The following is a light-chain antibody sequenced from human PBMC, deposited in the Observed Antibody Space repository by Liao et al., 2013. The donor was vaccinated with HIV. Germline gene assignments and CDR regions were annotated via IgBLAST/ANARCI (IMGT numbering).Light chain of an antibody. CDR2: KDT. J-gene: IGLJ3*02. V-gene: IGLV3-27*01. CDR1: VLTKNY. Sequence: SYELTQPSSVSVSPGQTARITCSGEVLTKNYARWFQQKPGQAPVEVIYKDTERPSGIPERFSGSSSGTTVTLTISGAQVEDEADYYCYSAADNNLGVFGGGTKLTVL. CDR3: YSAADNNLGV.